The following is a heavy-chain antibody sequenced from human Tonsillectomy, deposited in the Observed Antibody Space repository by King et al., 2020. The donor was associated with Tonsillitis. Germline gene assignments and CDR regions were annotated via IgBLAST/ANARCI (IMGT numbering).Heavy chain of an antibody. J-gene: IGHJ3*02. Sequence: VQLVESGGGLVKPGGSLRLSCAASGFTFSDSYMSWIRQAPGKGLEGVSYIIISGSTIYYADSVKGRFTISRDNAKNTLYMQMTSLRAEDTTVYYCARERITMRVVVNAAFDIWGQGTIVSVSS. V-gene: IGHV3-11*01. CDR2: IIISGSTI. CDR3: ARERITMRVVVNAAFDI. D-gene: IGHD3-22*01. CDR1: GFTFSDSY.